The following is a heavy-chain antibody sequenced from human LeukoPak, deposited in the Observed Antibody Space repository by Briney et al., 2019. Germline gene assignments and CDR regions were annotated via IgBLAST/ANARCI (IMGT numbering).Heavy chain of an antibody. Sequence: PGGSLRLPCAASGFYFNNYAVRWVRQAPGKGLEWVSSINDRGDATYYADSVKGRFTITRDNSKDPLYLKMNRLRADDTAFYYCARAFGGRTGNFDYWGQGTLVTVSS. CDR2: INDRGDAT. V-gene: IGHV3-23*01. J-gene: IGHJ4*02. CDR1: GFYFNNYA. D-gene: IGHD3-10*01. CDR3: ARAFGGRTGNFDY.